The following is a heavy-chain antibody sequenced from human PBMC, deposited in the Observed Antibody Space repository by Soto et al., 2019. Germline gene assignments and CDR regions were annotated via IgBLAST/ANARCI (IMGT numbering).Heavy chain of an antibody. D-gene: IGHD2-2*01. V-gene: IGHV4-59*01. J-gene: IGHJ4*02. CDR3: ARLVVPGATIEY. CDR1: GCSISIYY. Sequence: SETRSLTGPVSGCSISIYYWSWIRQPPGNGLEWICYIYYSGSTNYNPSLKSRVTISVDTCKNQFSLKLSSVTAADTAVYYCARLVVPGATIEYGGQGPLVTVSS. CDR2: IYYSGST.